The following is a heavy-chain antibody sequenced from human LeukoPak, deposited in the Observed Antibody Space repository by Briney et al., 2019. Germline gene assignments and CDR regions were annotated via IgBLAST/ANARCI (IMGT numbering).Heavy chain of an antibody. Sequence: SETLSLTCTVSGGSISSSSYYWGWVRQPPGEGLEWIGSIYYSGSTYYNPSLKSRVTISIDTSKNQFSLKLSSVTAADTAVYYCARRYCTNGVCYLDYWGQGTLVTVSS. D-gene: IGHD2-8*01. V-gene: IGHV4-39*07. CDR3: ARRYCTNGVCYLDY. CDR1: GGSISSSSYY. J-gene: IGHJ4*02. CDR2: IYYSGST.